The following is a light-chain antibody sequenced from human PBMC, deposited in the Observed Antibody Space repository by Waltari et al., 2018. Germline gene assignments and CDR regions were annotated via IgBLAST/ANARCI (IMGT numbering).Light chain of an antibody. CDR3: CSYAGSSTFV. J-gene: IGLJ2*01. V-gene: IGLV2-23*02. Sequence: QSALTQPASVSGSPGQSITISCTGTRRDVGSYNLVPWYQQHPGKAPKLMIYEVSKRPSGVSNRFSGSKSGNTASLTISGLQAEDEADYYCCSYAGSSTFVFGGGTKLTVL. CDR2: EVS. CDR1: RRDVGSYNL.